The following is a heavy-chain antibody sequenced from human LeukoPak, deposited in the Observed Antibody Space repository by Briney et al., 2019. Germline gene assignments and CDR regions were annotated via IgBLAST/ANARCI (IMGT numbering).Heavy chain of an antibody. V-gene: IGHV3-30-3*01. CDR2: ISDDETYK. J-gene: IGHJ4*02. CDR3: AKEPLYYY. D-gene: IGHD2-21*01. Sequence: GRSLRLSCAASGFTFNSYSMHWVRQAPGKGLEWVTAISDDETYKFYADSVKGRFTISRDNSKNTLYLQMNSLRAEDTAVYYCAKEPLYYYWDQGTLVTVSS. CDR1: GFTFNSYS.